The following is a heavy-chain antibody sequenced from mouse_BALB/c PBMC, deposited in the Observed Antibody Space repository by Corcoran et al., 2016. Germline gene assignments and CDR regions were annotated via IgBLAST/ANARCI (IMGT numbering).Heavy chain of an antibody. CDR3: SSSYPGIARYC. V-gene: IGHV1S136*01. J-gene: IGHJ4*01. CDR2: INPYNDGT. CDR1: GYTFTSYV. Sequence: EVQLQQSGPELVKPGASVKMSCKASGYTFTSYVMHWVKQKPGQGLEWIGYINPYNDGTKYNEKFKGKATLTADKSSSTAYMELSILTSEDAAVYYCSSSYPGIARYCWGQGTSVTVSS.